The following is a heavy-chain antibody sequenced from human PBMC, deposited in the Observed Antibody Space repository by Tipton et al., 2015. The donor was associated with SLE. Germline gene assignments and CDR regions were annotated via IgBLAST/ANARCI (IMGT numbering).Heavy chain of an antibody. D-gene: IGHD3-3*01. Sequence: TLSLTCTVSGGSITGGSYYCGWIRQPAGKVLEWIGHIYTSGSTNYNPSLKSRATISEDTPKNQFSLKLSSVTAADTAVYYCARVKSIFGVVIIDYWGQGTLVTVSS. V-gene: IGHV4-61*09. J-gene: IGHJ4*02. CDR2: IYTSGST. CDR1: GGSITGGSYY. CDR3: ARVKSIFGVVIIDY.